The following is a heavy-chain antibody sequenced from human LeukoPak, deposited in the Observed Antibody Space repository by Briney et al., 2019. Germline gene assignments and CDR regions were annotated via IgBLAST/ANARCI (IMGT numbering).Heavy chain of an antibody. CDR3: ARDPRRWLQVRSGAYYFDY. D-gene: IGHD5-24*01. CDR1: GFTFSTYT. J-gene: IGHJ4*02. CDR2: ISYDGSNK. Sequence: GRSLRLSCAASGFTFSTYTIHWVRQAPGKGLEWVAVISYDGSNKYYADSVKGRFTISRDNSKNTLYLQMNSLRSEDTAVYYCARDPRRWLQVRSGAYYFDYWGQGTLVTVSS. V-gene: IGHV3-30*04.